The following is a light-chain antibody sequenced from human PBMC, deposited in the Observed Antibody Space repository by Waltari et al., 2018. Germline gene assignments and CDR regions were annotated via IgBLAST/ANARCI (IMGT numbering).Light chain of an antibody. J-gene: IGLJ3*02. CDR3: TVWDDSLSAWV. Sequence: QSVVTQPPSASGTPGQRVPMSCSGGRPNIVKNYVMLYQQVPGTAPRLLIHRDKDRPSGVPDRFSGSKSGTSASLAISGLRSEDEAEYYCTVWDDSLSAWVFGGGTKLTVL. CDR1: RPNIVKNY. V-gene: IGLV1-47*01. CDR2: RDK.